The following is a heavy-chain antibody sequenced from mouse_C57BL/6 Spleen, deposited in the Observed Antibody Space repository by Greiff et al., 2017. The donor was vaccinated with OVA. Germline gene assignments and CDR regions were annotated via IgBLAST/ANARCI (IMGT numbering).Heavy chain of an antibody. CDR3: AIPITTVVADY. CDR1: GYSFTGYY. Sequence: EVQLQQSGPELVKPGASVKISCKASGYSFTGYYMNWVKQSPEKSLEWIGEINPSTGGTTYKQKFKAKATLTVDKSSSTAYMQLKSLTSEDSAVYYCAIPITTVVADYWGQGTTLTVSS. J-gene: IGHJ2*01. D-gene: IGHD1-1*01. V-gene: IGHV1-42*01. CDR2: INPSTGGT.